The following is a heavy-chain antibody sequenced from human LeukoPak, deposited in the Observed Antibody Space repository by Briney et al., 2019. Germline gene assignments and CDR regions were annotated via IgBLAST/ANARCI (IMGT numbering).Heavy chain of an antibody. CDR3: ARPGGSYYSDAFDI. V-gene: IGHV4-34*01. Sequence: PSETLSLTCAVYGGSFSGYYWSWIRQPPGKGLEWIGEINHSGSTNYNPSLKSRVTISVDTSKNQFSLKLSSVTAADTAVYYCARPGGSYYSDAFDIWGQGTMVTVSS. D-gene: IGHD1-26*01. CDR2: INHSGST. CDR1: GGSFSGYY. J-gene: IGHJ3*02.